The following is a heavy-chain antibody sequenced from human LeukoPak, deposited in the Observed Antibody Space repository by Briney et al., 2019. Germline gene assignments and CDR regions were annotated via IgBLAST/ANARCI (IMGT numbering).Heavy chain of an antibody. D-gene: IGHD6-25*01. V-gene: IGHV1-8*01. J-gene: IGHJ5*02. CDR3: ARVPSGGNKFDP. CDR1: GYTFTSYD. CDR2: MNPNSANT. Sequence: ASVKVSCKASGYTFTSYDINWVRQGPGQGLEWMGWMNPNSANTGYAQKLQGRVTMTRNTSISTAYMELSSLRSEDTAVYYCARVPSGGNKFDPWGQGTLVTVSS.